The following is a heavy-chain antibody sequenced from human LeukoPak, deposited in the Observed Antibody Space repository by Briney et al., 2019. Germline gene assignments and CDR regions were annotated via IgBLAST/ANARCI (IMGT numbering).Heavy chain of an antibody. V-gene: IGHV3-23*01. D-gene: IGHD6-19*01. CDR2: ISSSGGST. Sequence: GGSLRLSCAASGFTFSSYAMSWVPQAPGKVLEWVSYISSSGGSTYYPDSVKGRLPISRDNSKHSLYVQVNSLRAEDTGVYYCAKGPKVAGRPYYFDYWGKGTLVTVSS. CDR1: GFTFSSYA. CDR3: AKGPKVAGRPYYFDY. J-gene: IGHJ4*02.